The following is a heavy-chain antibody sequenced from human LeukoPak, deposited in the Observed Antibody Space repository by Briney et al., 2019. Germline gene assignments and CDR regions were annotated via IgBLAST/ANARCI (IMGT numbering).Heavy chain of an antibody. J-gene: IGHJ4*02. V-gene: IGHV3-21*01. CDR1: GFTFSSYS. Sequence: GGSQRLSCAVSGFTFSSYSMNWVRQAPGKGLEWVSSISSSSSYIYYADSVKGRFTISRDNAKNSLYLQMNSLRAEDTAVYYCASHYYDSSGHLFDYWGQGTLVTVSS. CDR3: ASHYYDSSGHLFDY. CDR2: ISSSSSYI. D-gene: IGHD3-22*01.